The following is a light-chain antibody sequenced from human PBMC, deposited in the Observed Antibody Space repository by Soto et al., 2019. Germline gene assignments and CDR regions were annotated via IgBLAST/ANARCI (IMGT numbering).Light chain of an antibody. CDR3: MQDLQAPIT. Sequence: TLMTQSPLSLPVTPGEPASISCRSSQSLLHSNGYNYLDWYLQKPGQSPQLLIYLGSNRASGVPDRFSGSGSGTDFTLSISTVEAGDVGVYYCMQDLQAPITFGQGTRLEIK. J-gene: IGKJ5*01. CDR1: QSLLHSNGYNY. V-gene: IGKV2-28*01. CDR2: LGS.